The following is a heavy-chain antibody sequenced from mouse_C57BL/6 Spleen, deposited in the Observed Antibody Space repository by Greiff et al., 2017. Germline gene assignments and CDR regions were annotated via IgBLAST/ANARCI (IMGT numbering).Heavy chain of an antibody. J-gene: IGHJ4*01. Sequence: EVLLVESGGDLVKPGASLKLSCAASGFTFSSYGMSWVRQTPDKRLEWVGTISSGGSYTDYPDSVKGQFTISRDNATNTLYMQMSSLKSEDTAMYYCARDSRSVDYWGQGTSVTVSS. CDR3: ARDSRSVDY. CDR2: ISSGGSYT. D-gene: IGHD1-1*01. V-gene: IGHV5-6*01. CDR1: GFTFSSYG.